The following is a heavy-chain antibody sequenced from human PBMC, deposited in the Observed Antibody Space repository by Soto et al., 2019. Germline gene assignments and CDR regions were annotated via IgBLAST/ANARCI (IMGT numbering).Heavy chain of an antibody. CDR3: ARVVVAGFLEWLSPSGYYYGMDV. CDR1: GYTFTSYD. CDR2: MNPNSGNT. V-gene: IGHV1-8*01. J-gene: IGHJ6*02. D-gene: IGHD3-3*01. Sequence: GASVKVSCKASGYTFTSYDINWVRQATGQGLEWMGWMNPNSGNTGYAQKFQGRVTMTRNTSISTAYMGLSSLRSEDTAVYYCARVVVAGFLEWLSPSGYYYGMDVWGQGTTVTVSS.